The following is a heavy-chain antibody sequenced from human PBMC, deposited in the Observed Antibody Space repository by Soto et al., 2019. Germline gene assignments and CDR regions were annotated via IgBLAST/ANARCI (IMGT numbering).Heavy chain of an antibody. CDR1: GFTFSSHW. V-gene: IGHV3-74*01. J-gene: IGHJ5*02. D-gene: IGHD2-15*01. CDR3: ARREGFCSGGSCQGWFDA. CDR2: IKSDGSTT. Sequence: EVQLVESGGGLVQPGGSLRLSCAASGFTFSSHWVHWVRQAPGKGLVWVSRIKSDGSTTNYADSVKGRFTISRDNAKNMVYLKMNSLRAEDTAVYYCARREGFCSGGSCQGWFDAWGQGTPVTVSS.